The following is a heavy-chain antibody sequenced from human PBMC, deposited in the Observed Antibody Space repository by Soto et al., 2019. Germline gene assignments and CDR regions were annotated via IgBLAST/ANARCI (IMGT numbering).Heavy chain of an antibody. CDR2: IYYSGST. J-gene: IGHJ3*02. D-gene: IGHD4-4*01. CDR3: ARELTLQALDI. V-gene: IGHV4-59*01. Sequence: SETLSLTCTVSGGYISSYYWSWIRQPPGKGLEWIGYIYYSGSTNYNPSLKSRVTISVDTSKNQFSLKLSSVTAADTAVYYCARELTLQALDICGQGTMVTVSS. CDR1: GGYISSYY.